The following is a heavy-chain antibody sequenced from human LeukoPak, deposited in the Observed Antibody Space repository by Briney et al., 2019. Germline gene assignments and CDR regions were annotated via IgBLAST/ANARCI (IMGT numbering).Heavy chain of an antibody. V-gene: IGHV1-69*13. CDR3: ARGGYSGSYPDWFDP. CDR1: GGTFSSYS. Sequence: SVKVSCKASGGTFSSYSISWVRQAPGQGLEWMGGIIPIFGTANYAQKFQGRVTITADESTSTAYMELGSLRSEDTAVYYCARGGYSGSYPDWFDPWGQGTLVTVSS. D-gene: IGHD1-26*01. CDR2: IIPIFGTA. J-gene: IGHJ5*02.